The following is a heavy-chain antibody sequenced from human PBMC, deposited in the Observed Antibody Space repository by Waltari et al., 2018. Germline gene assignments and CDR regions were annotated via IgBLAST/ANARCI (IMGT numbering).Heavy chain of an antibody. D-gene: IGHD3-10*01. J-gene: IGHJ4*02. CDR3: ASHLWYRDLSRVAFDF. CDR1: GGSGSSPSSY. Sequence: QLQLQESGPALVRPSETLSLRCPVSGGSGSSPSSYWGWVRQSPGKGLEWIETIYYSGSTSYNPSLKSRVTISIDTSKNQLSLELTSVTAADTAIYYCASHLWYRDLSRVAFDFWGQGTLVAVSS. V-gene: IGHV4-39*07. CDR2: IYYSGST.